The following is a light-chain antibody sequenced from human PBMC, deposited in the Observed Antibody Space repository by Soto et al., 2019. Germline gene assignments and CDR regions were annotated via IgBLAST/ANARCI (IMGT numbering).Light chain of an antibody. CDR3: QQYYTTPWT. V-gene: IGKV4-1*01. J-gene: IGKJ1*01. CDR2: WAS. Sequence: DIVMTQSPDSLAVSLGERATINCKSSQSVLYSSNKKNYLAWYQQKAGQPPKLLIYWASTRESGVPDRFSGGGSGTDFTLTISNPQAGDVAVYYCQQYYTTPWTFGQGTKVEIK. CDR1: QSVLYSSNKKNY.